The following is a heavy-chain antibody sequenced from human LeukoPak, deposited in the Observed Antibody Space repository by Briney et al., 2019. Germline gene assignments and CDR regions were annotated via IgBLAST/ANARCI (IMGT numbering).Heavy chain of an antibody. CDR2: ISGSGGST. D-gene: IGHD5-12*01. J-gene: IGHJ4*02. V-gene: IGHV3-23*01. Sequence: GGSLRLSCAASGFTFSSYAMSWVRQAPGKGLEWVSAISGSGGSTYYANSVKGRFTISRDNSKNTLYLQMNSLRAEDTAVYYCAKDPARYSGYEIFDYWGQGTLVTVSS. CDR3: AKDPARYSGYEIFDY. CDR1: GFTFSSYA.